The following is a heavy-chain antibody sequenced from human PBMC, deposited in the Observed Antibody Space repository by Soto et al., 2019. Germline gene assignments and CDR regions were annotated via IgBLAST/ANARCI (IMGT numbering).Heavy chain of an antibody. CDR3: ARDYYDSSDYTTNWFDP. Sequence: SETLSLTCTVSGGSISNSRYYWAWIRQPPGKGLEWIGSIYHTGNTYYNPSLRSRVTISVDTSKNQFSLKLTSVTAADTAVYYCARDYYDSSDYTTNWFDPWGQGTLVTAPQ. CDR2: IYHTGNT. CDR1: GGSISNSRYY. J-gene: IGHJ5*02. V-gene: IGHV4-39*01. D-gene: IGHD3-22*01.